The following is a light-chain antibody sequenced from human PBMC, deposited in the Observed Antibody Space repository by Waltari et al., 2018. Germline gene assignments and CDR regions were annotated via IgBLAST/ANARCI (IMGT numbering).Light chain of an antibody. CDR1: QSVSSN. J-gene: IGKJ2*01. CDR3: QHSDT. V-gene: IGKV3-15*01. Sequence: EIVMTQSPGTLSVSPGEKATLSCRASQSVSSNLAWYQQKPGQSPRLLIYGASTRATGIPARFSGSGSGIDFTLTISSLQSEDFAVYYCQHSDTFGQGTKLEIK. CDR2: GAS.